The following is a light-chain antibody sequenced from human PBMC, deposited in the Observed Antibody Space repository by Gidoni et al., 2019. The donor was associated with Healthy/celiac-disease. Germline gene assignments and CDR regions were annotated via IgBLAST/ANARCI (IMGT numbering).Light chain of an antibody. CDR2: GKN. CDR3: NSRDSSGNLYV. Sequence: SSHLTQDPAVSLALGQTVRSTCQGDSLRSYYASWYQQKPGQAPVLVIYGKNNRPSGIPDRFSGSSSGNTASLTITGAQAEDEADYYCNSRDSSGNLYVFGTGTKVTVL. CDR1: SLRSYY. J-gene: IGLJ1*01. V-gene: IGLV3-19*01.